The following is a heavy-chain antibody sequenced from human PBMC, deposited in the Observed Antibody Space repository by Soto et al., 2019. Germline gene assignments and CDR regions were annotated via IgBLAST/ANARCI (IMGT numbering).Heavy chain of an antibody. J-gene: IGHJ4*02. CDR1: GFTFSSYS. CDR3: ARDRLGRGGCSSTTCYAFDY. CDR2: ISSGGSTV. Sequence: EVQLVESGGGLVQPGGSLRLSCAASGFTFSSYSMNWVRQAPGKGLECVSDISSGGSTVYYADSVKGRFTISRDNAKNSVYLQMDSLRVEDTAVYYCARDRLGRGGCSSTTCYAFDYWGQGTLVTVSS. D-gene: IGHD2-2*01. V-gene: IGHV3-48*01.